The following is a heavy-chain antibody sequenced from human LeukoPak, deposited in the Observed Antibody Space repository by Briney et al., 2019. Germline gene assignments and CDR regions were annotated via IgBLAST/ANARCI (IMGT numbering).Heavy chain of an antibody. CDR3: AKEGGAYDSSGRYYFDY. J-gene: IGHJ4*02. CDR1: GFTFSSYG. CDR2: IWYDGSNK. V-gene: IGHV3-33*06. D-gene: IGHD3-22*01. Sequence: PGRSLRLSCAASGFTFSSYGMHWVRQAPGKGLEWVAVIWYDGSNKYYADSVKGRFTISRDNSKNTLYLQMNSLRAEDTAVYYCAKEGGAYDSSGRYYFDYWGQGTLVTVSS.